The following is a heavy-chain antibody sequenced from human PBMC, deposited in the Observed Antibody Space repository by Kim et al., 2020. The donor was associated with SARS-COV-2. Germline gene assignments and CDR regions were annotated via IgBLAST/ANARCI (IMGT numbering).Heavy chain of an antibody. Sequence: ETIYAQKFQGRVTRTEDTSTDTAYMELSSLRSEDTAVYYCATWPFGGVGYWGQGTLVTVSS. V-gene: IGHV1-24*01. CDR2: ET. D-gene: IGHD3-16*01. J-gene: IGHJ4*02. CDR3: ATWPFGGVGY.